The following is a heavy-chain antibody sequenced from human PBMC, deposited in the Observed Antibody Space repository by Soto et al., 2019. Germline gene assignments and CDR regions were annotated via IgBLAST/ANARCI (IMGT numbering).Heavy chain of an antibody. D-gene: IGHD6-13*01. CDR3: ARDFRSSFDY. Sequence: RQAPGQGLEWMGWINPNSGGTNYAQKFQGWVTMTRDTSISTAYMELSRLRSDDTAVYYCARDFRSSFDYWGQGTLVTVSS. CDR2: INPNSGGT. J-gene: IGHJ4*02. V-gene: IGHV1-2*04.